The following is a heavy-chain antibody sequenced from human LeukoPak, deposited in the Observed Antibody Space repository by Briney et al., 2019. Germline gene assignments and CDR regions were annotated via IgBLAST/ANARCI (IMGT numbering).Heavy chain of an antibody. D-gene: IGHD1-26*01. Sequence: GGSLRLSCAASGSIFSGHLLHWVRQAPGKGLEWVAAIAYEGSEKYHADSVKGRFAISRDNSDHTVYLQMNSLRADDTAVYYCVRGSPVWENWGQGTLVTVSS. V-gene: IGHV3-30*07. J-gene: IGHJ4*02. CDR3: VRGSPVWEN. CDR2: IAYEGSEK. CDR1: GSIFSGHL.